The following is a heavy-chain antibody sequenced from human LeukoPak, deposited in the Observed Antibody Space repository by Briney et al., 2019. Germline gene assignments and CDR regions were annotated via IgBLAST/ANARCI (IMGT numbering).Heavy chain of an antibody. CDR2: IYHSGST. V-gene: IGHV4-38-2*02. J-gene: IGHJ4*02. CDR3: ARHPLSLAGYSSGWYTD. Sequence: SETLSLTCTVSGYSISSGYYWGWIRQPPGKGLEWIGSIYHSGSTYYNPSLKSRVTISVDTSKNQFSLKLSSVTAADTAVYYCARHPLSLAGYSSGWYTDWGQGTLVTVSS. CDR1: GYSISSGYY. D-gene: IGHD6-19*01.